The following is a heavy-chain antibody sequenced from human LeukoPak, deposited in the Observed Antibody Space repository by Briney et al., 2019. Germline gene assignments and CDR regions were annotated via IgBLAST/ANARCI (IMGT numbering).Heavy chain of an antibody. CDR3: ARGDGYNYDY. V-gene: IGHV4-59*01. D-gene: IGHD5-24*01. J-gene: IGHJ4*02. CDR2: IYYSGST. CDR1: GGFISSYY. Sequence: PSQTLSLTCTASGGFISSYYWSWLRQPPGKVLEWIGYIYYSGSTNYNPSLKSRVTISVDTSKNQFSLKLSSVTAADTAVYYCARGDGYNYDYWGQGTLVTVSS.